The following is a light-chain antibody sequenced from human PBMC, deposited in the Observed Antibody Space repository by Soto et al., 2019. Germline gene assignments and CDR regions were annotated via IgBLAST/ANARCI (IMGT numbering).Light chain of an antibody. V-gene: IGLV1-40*01. CDR1: SSNIGAGYD. J-gene: IGLJ1*01. CDR2: GNI. Sequence: QCVLAQPPSVSGSPGQRVTISCTGSSSNIGAGYDVHWYQQRPGTAPKLLIFGNINRPSGVPDRFSGSKSGNSASLAITGLQAEDEGDYYCQSYGSTLSARYVFGTGTKVTVL. CDR3: QSYGSTLSARYV.